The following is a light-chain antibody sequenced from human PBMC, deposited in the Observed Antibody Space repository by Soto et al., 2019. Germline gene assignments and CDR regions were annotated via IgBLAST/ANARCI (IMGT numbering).Light chain of an antibody. CDR3: QQRSNWPPNT. CDR1: QSVSSY. V-gene: IGKV3-11*01. J-gene: IGKJ2*01. Sequence: EIVLTQSPATLSLSPGERATLSCRASQSVSSYLAWYQQKPGQAPRLLIYDASNRATGIPARFSGSGSGTDFTLTISSLEPEDVAGYYCQQRSNWPPNTFGQGTKLEIK. CDR2: DAS.